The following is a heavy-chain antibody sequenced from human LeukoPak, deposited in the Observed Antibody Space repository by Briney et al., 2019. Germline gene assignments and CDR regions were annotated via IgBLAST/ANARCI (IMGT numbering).Heavy chain of an antibody. CDR2: INPSGGST. Sequence: ASVKVSCKASGYTLTPYYMHWVRQAPGQGLEWMGIINPSGGSTNYAQKFQGRVTMTRDTSTSTVYMELSSLRSEDTAVYYCAKDLYHRYYHNSGHAFDYWGQGTLVTVSS. J-gene: IGHJ4*02. D-gene: IGHD3-22*01. V-gene: IGHV1-46*01. CDR3: AKDLYHRYYHNSGHAFDY. CDR1: GYTLTPYY.